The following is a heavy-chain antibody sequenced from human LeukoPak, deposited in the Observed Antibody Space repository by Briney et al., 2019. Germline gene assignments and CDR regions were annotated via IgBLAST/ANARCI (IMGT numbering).Heavy chain of an antibody. CDR3: AKDRGPYGSVNYSIDFDY. CDR2: ISWNSGSV. V-gene: IGHV3-9*01. Sequence: GGSLRLSCAASGFTFDDYVMHWVRQAAGKRLKGSSGISWNSGSVDSAASVTGRFTISRDNAKTSLYLQMTSLRAEDTALYYSAKDRGPYGSVNYSIDFDYWGQGTLVTVSS. D-gene: IGHD3-10*01. J-gene: IGHJ4*02. CDR1: GFTFDDYV.